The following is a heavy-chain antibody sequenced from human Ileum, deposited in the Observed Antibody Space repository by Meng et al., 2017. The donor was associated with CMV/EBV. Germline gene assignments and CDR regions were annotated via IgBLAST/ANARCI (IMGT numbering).Heavy chain of an antibody. CDR1: ACSNYA. CDR2: IITIIDTA. V-gene: IGHV1-69*06. D-gene: IGHD3-22*01. Sequence: ACSNYAISWVRQATGQELEWMGGIITIIDTANYAPKFQGRLTITADKSTSTAYMELSSLRSEDTAVYYCARDRYYESSGFYFESAYWGEGTLVTVSS. J-gene: IGHJ4*02. CDR3: ARDRYYESSGFYFESAY.